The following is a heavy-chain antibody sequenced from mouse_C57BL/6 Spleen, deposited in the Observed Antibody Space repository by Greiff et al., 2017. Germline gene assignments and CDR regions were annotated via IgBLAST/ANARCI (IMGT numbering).Heavy chain of an antibody. CDR3: TRGGGYEYVAMED. D-gene: IGHD2-4*01. CDR2: IYPSSGDT. Sequence: VQLVESGAELARPGASVKMSCKASGYTFTSYWIHWVKQRPGQGLEWIGYIYPSSGDTNYNKKFKDKATLTADTSSSTAYMHLSSLTSVDSAVYARTRGGGYEYVAMEDWGKGITVTAAS. CDR1: GYTFTSYW. J-gene: IGHJ4*01. V-gene: IGHV1-4*01.